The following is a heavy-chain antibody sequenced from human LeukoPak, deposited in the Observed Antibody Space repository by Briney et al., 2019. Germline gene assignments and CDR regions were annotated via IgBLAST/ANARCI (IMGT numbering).Heavy chain of an antibody. CDR2: IYYSGST. D-gene: IGHD5-12*01. J-gene: IGHJ4*02. V-gene: IGHV4-59*01. CDR3: ASLSGYDWESFYDY. CDR1: GGSISSYY. Sequence: SETLSLTCTVSGGSISSYYWSWIRQPPGKGLEWIGYIYYSGSTYYNPSLKSRVTISVHTSKNQFSLKLSSVTAADTAVYYCASLSGYDWESFYDYWGQGTLVTVSS.